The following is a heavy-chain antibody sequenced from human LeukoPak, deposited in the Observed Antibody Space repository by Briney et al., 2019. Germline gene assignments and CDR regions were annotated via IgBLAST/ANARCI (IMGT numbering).Heavy chain of an antibody. CDR1: GYTFTSYG. CDR3: ARVSPSVLRYFDWLSAFDI. Sequence: ASVKVSCKASGYTFTSYGISWVRQAPGQGLEWMGWISAYNGNTNYAQKLQGRVTMTTDTSTSTAYMELRSLRSDDTAVYYCARVSPSVLRYFDWLSAFDIWGQGTMVTVSS. V-gene: IGHV1-18*01. D-gene: IGHD3-9*01. J-gene: IGHJ3*02. CDR2: ISAYNGNT.